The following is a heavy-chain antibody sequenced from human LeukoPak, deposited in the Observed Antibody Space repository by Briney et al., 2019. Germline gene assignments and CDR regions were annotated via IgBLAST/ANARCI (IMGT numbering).Heavy chain of an antibody. Sequence: GGSLRLSCAASGSIFSGHLLHWVRQAPGKGLEWVAVTSFDESNKYYADSVKGRFTISRDNSMNTVYLQMYSLRDGDTAVYYCARGKRFSSGWLDCFDYWGQGTLVTVSS. CDR2: TSFDESNK. V-gene: IGHV3-30*04. J-gene: IGHJ4*02. CDR1: GSIFSGHL. D-gene: IGHD6-19*01. CDR3: ARGKRFSSGWLDCFDY.